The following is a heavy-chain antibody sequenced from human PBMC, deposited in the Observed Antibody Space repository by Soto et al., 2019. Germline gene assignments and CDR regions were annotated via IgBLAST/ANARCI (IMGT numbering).Heavy chain of an antibody. Sequence: GESLKISCAASGFTFSSYAMSWVRQAPGKGLEWVSAISGSGGSTYYADSVKGAFTISRDSSKHTLYLQRNSLSAEHTAVYYCAKDRLKGIFGVVIKDYFDYWGQGTLVTVSS. CDR3: AKDRLKGIFGVVIKDYFDY. CDR2: ISGSGGST. CDR1: GFTFSSYA. J-gene: IGHJ4*02. V-gene: IGHV3-23*01. D-gene: IGHD3-3*01.